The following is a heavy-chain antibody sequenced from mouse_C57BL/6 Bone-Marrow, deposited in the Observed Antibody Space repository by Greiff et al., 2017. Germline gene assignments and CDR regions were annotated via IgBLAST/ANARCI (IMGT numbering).Heavy chain of an antibody. CDR2: IYPGDGDT. V-gene: IGHV1-82*01. D-gene: IGHD2-5*01. CDR1: GYAFSSSW. J-gene: IGHJ2*01. CDR3: ARDSNYDFDY. Sequence: QVQLQQSGPELVKPGASVKISCKASGYAFSSSWMNWVKQRPGTGLEWIGRIYPGDGDTNYNGTFKGKATLTADKSSSTDYMQLSSLTSEDSAVYFCARDSNYDFDYWGQGTTLTVSS.